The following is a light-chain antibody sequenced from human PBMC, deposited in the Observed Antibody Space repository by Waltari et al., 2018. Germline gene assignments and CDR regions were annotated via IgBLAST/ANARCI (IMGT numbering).Light chain of an antibody. CDR2: DAS. CDR1: QDISNY. J-gene: IGKJ2*01. CDR3: QQYDNLPT. V-gene: IGKV1-33*01. Sequence: IQMTQSPSSLSASVGDRVTITCQASQDISNYLNWYQQKPGKAPKLLIYDASNLETGVPSRFSGSGSGTDLTFTISSLQPEDIATYYCQQYDNLPTFGQGTKLEIK.